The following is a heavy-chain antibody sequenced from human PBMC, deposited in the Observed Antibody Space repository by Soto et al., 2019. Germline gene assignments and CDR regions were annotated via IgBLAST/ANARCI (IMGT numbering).Heavy chain of an antibody. V-gene: IGHV1-18*01. J-gene: IGHJ6*02. CDR2: ISAYNGNT. CDR1: GYTFTGYS. CDR3: ARDYDFCIGYYTGTSPYYYYYSGMDV. Sequence: KVSCKASGYTFTGYSMSSVRQAPGQGLEWMGWISAYNGNTNYAQKLQGRVTMTTDISTSTAYMELRSLRSDDTAVYYCARDYDFCIGYYTGTSPYYYYYSGMDVWGQGTTVTVS. D-gene: IGHD3-3*01.